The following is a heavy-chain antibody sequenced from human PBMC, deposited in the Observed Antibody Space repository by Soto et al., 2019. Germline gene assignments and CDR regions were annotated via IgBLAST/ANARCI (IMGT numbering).Heavy chain of an antibody. Sequence: GGSLRLSCAASGFTFSSYAMSWVRQAPGKGLEWVSAISGSGGSTYYADSVKGRFTISRDNSKNTLYLQMNSLRAEDTAVYYCVKGGGIWSINWFDPWGQGTLVTVSS. J-gene: IGHJ5*02. D-gene: IGHD2-15*01. V-gene: IGHV3-23*01. CDR3: VKGGGIWSINWFDP. CDR1: GFTFSSYA. CDR2: ISGSGGST.